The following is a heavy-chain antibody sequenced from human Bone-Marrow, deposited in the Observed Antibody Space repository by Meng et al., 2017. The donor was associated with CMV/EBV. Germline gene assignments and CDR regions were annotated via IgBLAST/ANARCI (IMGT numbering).Heavy chain of an antibody. J-gene: IGHJ4*02. D-gene: IGHD3-10*01. CDR3: ARGRGAFDY. V-gene: IGHV1-8*03. CDR2: MNPNSGNT. CDR1: GYTFSSYD. Sequence: ASVKVSCKASGYTFSSYDINWVRQATGQGLEWMGWMNPNSGNTGYAQKFQGRVTITRDTSITTAYLELSSLTSEDTAVYYCARGRGAFDYWAQGSPVTVSS.